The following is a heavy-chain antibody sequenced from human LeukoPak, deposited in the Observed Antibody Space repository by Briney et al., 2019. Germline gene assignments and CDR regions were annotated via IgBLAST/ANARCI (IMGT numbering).Heavy chain of an antibody. D-gene: IGHD4-23*01. CDR1: RFTFNNYA. CDR3: ARGWLAETTVVTPYNY. CDR2: ISGSGGST. Sequence: GGSLRLSCAASRFTFNNYAMSWVRQAPGKGLEWVSVISGSGGSTYYADSVKGRFTISRDNSKNTLYLQMNSLRAEDTAVYYCARGWLAETTVVTPYNYWGQGTLVTVSS. J-gene: IGHJ4*02. V-gene: IGHV3-23*01.